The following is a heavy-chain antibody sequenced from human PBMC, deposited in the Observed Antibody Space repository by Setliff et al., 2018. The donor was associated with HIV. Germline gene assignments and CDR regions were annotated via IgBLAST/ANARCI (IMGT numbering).Heavy chain of an antibody. V-gene: IGHV4-30-4*01. CDR2: IYYSGNT. J-gene: IGHJ4*02. CDR1: GGSINNDIYF. CDR3: ARESTTLNPPIPFDC. Sequence: SETLSLTCSVSGGSINNDIYFWTWIRQHPGKGLEWIGYIYYSGNTYYNPSLKSRVTISVDTSKNQFSLKLNSVTAADTAVYYCARESTTLNPPIPFDCWGQGTLVTVSS. D-gene: IGHD1-1*01.